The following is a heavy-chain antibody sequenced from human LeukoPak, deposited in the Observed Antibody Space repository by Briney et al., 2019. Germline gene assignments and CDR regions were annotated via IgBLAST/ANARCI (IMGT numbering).Heavy chain of an antibody. J-gene: IGHJ5*02. D-gene: IGHD6-13*01. CDR2: ISSSSSYI. CDR1: GFTFSSYS. Sequence: PGGSLRLSCAASGFTFSSYSMNWVRQAPGKGLEWVSSISSSSSYIYYADSVKGRFTISRDNAKNSLYLQMNSLRAEDTAVYYCARDIQSGATAGNLGPWGQGTLVTVSS. V-gene: IGHV3-21*01. CDR3: ARDIQSGATAGNLGP.